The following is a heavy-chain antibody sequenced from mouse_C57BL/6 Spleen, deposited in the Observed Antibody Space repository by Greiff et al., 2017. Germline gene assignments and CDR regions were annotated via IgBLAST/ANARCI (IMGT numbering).Heavy chain of an antibody. V-gene: IGHV1-74*01. D-gene: IGHD3-2*02. J-gene: IGHJ3*01. CDR1: GYTFTSYW. CDR2: IHPSDSDT. Sequence: QVQLQQSGAELVKPGASVKVSCKASGYTFTSYWMHWVKQRPGQGLEWIGRIHPSDSDTNYNQKFKGKSTLTVDKSSSTAYMQLSSLTSEDSAVYYGARGGSSGYPAWFAYWGQGTLVTVSA. CDR3: ARGGSSGYPAWFAY.